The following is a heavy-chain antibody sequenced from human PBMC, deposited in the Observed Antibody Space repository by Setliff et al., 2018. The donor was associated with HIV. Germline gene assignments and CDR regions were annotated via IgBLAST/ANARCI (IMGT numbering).Heavy chain of an antibody. J-gene: IGHJ3*02. CDR2: ISTYHGNT. V-gene: IGHV1-18*04. Sequence: ASVKVSCKASGHTFIGYYVHWVRQAPGQGLEWMGWISTYHGNTKYALNVQGRVTMTTDASTSTAYMELRSLRSDDTAVYYCARDDSSGLRGAFDIWGQGTMVTVSS. D-gene: IGHD3-22*01. CDR1: GHTFIGYY. CDR3: ARDDSSGLRGAFDI.